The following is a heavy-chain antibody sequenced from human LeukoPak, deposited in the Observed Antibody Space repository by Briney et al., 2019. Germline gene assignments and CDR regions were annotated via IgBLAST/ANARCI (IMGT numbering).Heavy chain of an antibody. V-gene: IGHV4-4*07. CDR1: GGSISGYY. J-gene: IGHJ4*02. CDR2: IYTSGST. D-gene: IGHD2-2*01. Sequence: SETLSLTCTVSGGSISGYYWSWIRQPAGKGLEWIGRIYTSGSTNYNPSLKSRVTMSVDTSKNQFSLKLSSVTAADTAVYYCASSSVVVPTNFDYWGQGTLVTVSS. CDR3: ASSSVVVPTNFDY.